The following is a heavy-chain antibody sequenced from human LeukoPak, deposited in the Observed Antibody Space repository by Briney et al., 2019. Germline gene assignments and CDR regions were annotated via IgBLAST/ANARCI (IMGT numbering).Heavy chain of an antibody. CDR3: ARDPLRYLRVGHYDY. D-gene: IGHD3-9*01. CDR1: GFTFSNSA. J-gene: IGHJ4*02. V-gene: IGHV3-21*01. Sequence: PGGSLRLSCAASGFTFSNSAMNWVRQAPGKGLEWVSSIDYDSSHIYYADSVRGRFTISRDNARNSVYLQMNSLRVEDTAVYYCARDPLRYLRVGHYDYWGQGTLVGVSS. CDR2: IDYDSSHI.